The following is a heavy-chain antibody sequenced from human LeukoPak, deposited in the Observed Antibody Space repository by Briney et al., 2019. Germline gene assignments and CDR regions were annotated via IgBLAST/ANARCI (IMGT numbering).Heavy chain of an antibody. CDR1: GFTFSTYW. CDR3: ARGYGETADSRRAFDI. Sequence: GSLRLSCAASGFTFSTYWMHWVRQAPGKGLVWVSRIDSDGSSTSYADSVKGRFTISRDNAKNTLYLQMNSLRAEDTAVYYCARGYGETADSRRAFDIWGQGTMVTVSS. CDR2: IDSDGSST. V-gene: IGHV3-74*01. J-gene: IGHJ3*02. D-gene: IGHD4-17*01.